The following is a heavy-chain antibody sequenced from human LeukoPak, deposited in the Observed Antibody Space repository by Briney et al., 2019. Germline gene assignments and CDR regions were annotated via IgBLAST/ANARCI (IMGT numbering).Heavy chain of an antibody. V-gene: IGHV4-59*11. J-gene: IGHJ4*02. CDR2: IYYSGNT. Sequence: SETLSLTCTVSGGSISSHYWSWIRQPPGQGLEWIGYIYYSGNTNYNSSRKSRVTISVDTTKNQFSLKLSSVTAADTAMYYCEGDQYGGWYSDYWGQGTLVTVSS. CDR1: GGSISSHY. CDR3: EGDQYGGWYSDY. D-gene: IGHD6-19*01.